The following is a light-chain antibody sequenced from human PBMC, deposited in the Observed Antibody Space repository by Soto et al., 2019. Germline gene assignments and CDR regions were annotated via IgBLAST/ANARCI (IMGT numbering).Light chain of an antibody. V-gene: IGLV2-14*01. CDR3: SSYTGSSTYVV. CDR1: SSDVGGYNY. J-gene: IGLJ2*01. Sequence: QAALTQPASVSGSPGQSITISCTGTSSDVGGYNYVSWYQQHPGKAPKLMIYDVSNRPSGVSNRFSGSKSGNTASLTISGRQAEDDADYYCSSYTGSSTYVVFGGGTKVTVL. CDR2: DVS.